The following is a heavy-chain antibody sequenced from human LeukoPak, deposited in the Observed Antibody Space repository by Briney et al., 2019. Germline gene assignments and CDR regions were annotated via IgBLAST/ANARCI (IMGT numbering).Heavy chain of an antibody. V-gene: IGHV3-30*18. Sequence: PGRSLRLSCAASGFTFSSYGMHWVRQAPGKGLEWVAVISYDGSNKYYADSVKGRFTISRDNSKNTLYLQMNSLRAEDTAVYYCAKEDGAYYYDSSGYYRSYDAFDIWGQGTMVTVSS. J-gene: IGHJ3*02. CDR3: AKEDGAYYYDSSGYYRSYDAFDI. D-gene: IGHD3-22*01. CDR1: GFTFSSYG. CDR2: ISYDGSNK.